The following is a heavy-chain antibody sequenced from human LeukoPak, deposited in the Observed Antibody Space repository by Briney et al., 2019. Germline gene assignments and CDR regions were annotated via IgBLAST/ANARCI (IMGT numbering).Heavy chain of an antibody. CDR2: INHSGST. Sequence: SETLSLTCAVYGGSFSGYYWSWIRQPPGKGLEWIGEINHSGSTNYNPSLKSRVTISVDTSKNQFSLKLSSVTAADTAVYYCARGGSSGWHGRLYNWFDPWGQGTLVTVSS. J-gene: IGHJ5*02. D-gene: IGHD6-19*01. V-gene: IGHV4-34*01. CDR3: ARGGSSGWHGRLYNWFDP. CDR1: GGSFSGYY.